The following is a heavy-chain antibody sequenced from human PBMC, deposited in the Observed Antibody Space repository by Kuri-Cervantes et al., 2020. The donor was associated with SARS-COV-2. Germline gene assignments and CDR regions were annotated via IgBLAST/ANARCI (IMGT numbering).Heavy chain of an antibody. CDR3: AKARPSGGY. J-gene: IGHJ4*02. CDR1: AFTFSTYW. CDR2: ISDSGINT. D-gene: IGHD4-23*01. V-gene: IGHV3-23*01. Sequence: GGSLRLSCAASAFTFSTYWMTWVRQAPGRGLEWVSGISDSGINTYYPDSVRGRFTISRDNSRNMLYLQMHSLRVEDTAVYYCAKARPSGGYWGQGTLVTVSS.